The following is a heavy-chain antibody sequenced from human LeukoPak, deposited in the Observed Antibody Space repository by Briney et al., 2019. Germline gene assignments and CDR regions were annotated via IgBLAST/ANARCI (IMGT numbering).Heavy chain of an antibody. CDR3: ARGPAAGMVDY. D-gene: IGHD6-13*01. V-gene: IGHV3-74*01. CDR2: ISSDGRST. CDR1: GTTFSSDW. J-gene: IGHJ4*02. Sequence: GGSLRLSCVDSGTTFSSDWMHWVRQAPGKGPVWISRISSDGRSTTYADSVKGRFTISRDNAKNTLYLQMNSLRAEDTAVYYCARGPAAGMVDYWGQGTLVTVSS.